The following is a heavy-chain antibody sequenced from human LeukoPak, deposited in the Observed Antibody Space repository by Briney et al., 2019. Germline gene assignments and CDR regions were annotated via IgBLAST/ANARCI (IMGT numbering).Heavy chain of an antibody. V-gene: IGHV3-23*01. Sequence: GGSLRLFCGASGFTFSSYAMNWVRQAPGQGLEWVAAISGSGGSIYYADSVTGRFTISRDNSKNTLYLQSNSLRAEATAVYHCAKLPYFAYFDYWGQGTLVSVSS. D-gene: IGHD3-9*01. CDR1: GFTFSSYA. CDR2: ISGSGGSI. J-gene: IGHJ4*02. CDR3: AKLPYFAYFDY.